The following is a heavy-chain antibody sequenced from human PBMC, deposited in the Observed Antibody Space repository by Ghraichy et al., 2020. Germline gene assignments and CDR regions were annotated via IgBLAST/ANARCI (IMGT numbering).Heavy chain of an antibody. Sequence: GESLNISCSPSGFTFRNYAMHWVRQAPGKGLEFVSAISINGGSTYYADSVKGRFTISRDNSKNTLHLQMSSLKTEDTAVYYCVKGYFNLDYWGQGTLVTVSS. J-gene: IGHJ4*02. D-gene: IGHD3-9*01. V-gene: IGHV3-64D*09. CDR1: GFTFRNYA. CDR2: ISINGGST. CDR3: VKGYFNLDY.